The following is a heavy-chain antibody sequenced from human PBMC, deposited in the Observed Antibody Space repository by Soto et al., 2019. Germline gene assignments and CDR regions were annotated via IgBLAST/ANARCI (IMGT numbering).Heavy chain of an antibody. V-gene: IGHV5-51*01. J-gene: IGHJ4*02. CDR1: GYAFSNYW. CDR2: IHPVDSDT. Sequence: PGESLTISCKGSGYAFSNYWIGWVRQMPGKGLEWMGIIHPVDSDTRHSPYFQGQVTLSVDKSISTAYLQWSSLKASDTAMYYCVRWLTSGTTWSFDFWGQGTLVTVSS. D-gene: IGHD6-13*01. CDR3: VRWLTSGTTWSFDF.